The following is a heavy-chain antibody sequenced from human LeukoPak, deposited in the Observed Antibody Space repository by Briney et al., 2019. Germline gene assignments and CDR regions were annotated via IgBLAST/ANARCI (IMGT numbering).Heavy chain of an antibody. V-gene: IGHV3-30*02. J-gene: IGHJ4*02. CDR2: IRYDGSNK. Sequence: PGGSLRLSCAASGFTFSSYGMHWVRQAPGKGLEWVAFIRYDGSNKYYADSVKGRFTISRDNSKNTLYLQMNSLRAEDTAVYYCAKDLVDIVATIDHYFEYWGQGTLVTVSS. CDR3: AKDLVDIVATIDHYFEY. CDR1: GFTFSSYG. D-gene: IGHD5-12*01.